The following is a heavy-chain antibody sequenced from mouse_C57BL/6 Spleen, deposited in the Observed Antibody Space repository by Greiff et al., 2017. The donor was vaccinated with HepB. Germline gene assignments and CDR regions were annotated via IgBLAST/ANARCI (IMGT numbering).Heavy chain of an antibody. J-gene: IGHJ2*01. CDR3: ARHEDDYYGSRGYFDY. CDR2: FYPGSGSI. V-gene: IGHV1-62-2*01. Sequence: QVQLKESGAELVKPGASVKLSCKASGYTFTEYTIHWVKQRSGQGLEWIGWFYPGSGSIKYNEKFKDKATLTADKSSSTVYMELSRLTSEDSAVYFCARHEDDYYGSRGYFDYWGQGTTLTVSS. D-gene: IGHD1-1*01. CDR1: GYTFTEYT.